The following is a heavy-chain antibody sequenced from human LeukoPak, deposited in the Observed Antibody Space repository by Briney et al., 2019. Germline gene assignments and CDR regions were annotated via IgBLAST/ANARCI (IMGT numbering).Heavy chain of an antibody. J-gene: IGHJ5*02. Sequence: SGGSLRLSCAASGFTFSSYGMSWVRQAPGKGLEWVSAISGSGGSTYYADSVKGRFTISRDNSKNTLYLQMNSLRAEDTAVYYCAKGRIAVGWFDPWGQGTLVTVSS. CDR2: ISGSGGST. D-gene: IGHD2-15*01. V-gene: IGHV3-23*01. CDR3: AKGRIAVGWFDP. CDR1: GFTFSSYG.